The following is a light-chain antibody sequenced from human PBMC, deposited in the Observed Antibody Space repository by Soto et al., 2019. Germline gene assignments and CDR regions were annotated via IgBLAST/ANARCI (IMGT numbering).Light chain of an antibody. CDR2: DVS. CDR3: QHYGGVWT. Sequence: SPAALSAYVGDSVTITCRASQSIGDSLAWYQQKPGKTPYLLISDVSSLERGVPSRFSGSGSATEFILTISSLQPDDFATYHCQHYGGVWTFGQGTKV. CDR1: QSIGDS. V-gene: IGKV1-5*01. J-gene: IGKJ1*01.